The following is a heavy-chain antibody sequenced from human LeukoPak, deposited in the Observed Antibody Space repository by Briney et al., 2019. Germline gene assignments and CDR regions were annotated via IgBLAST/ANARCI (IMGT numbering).Heavy chain of an antibody. D-gene: IGHD2-15*01. V-gene: IGHV4-34*01. J-gene: IGHJ3*02. Sequence: SETLSLTCAVYGGSFSGYYWSWIRQPPGKGLEWIGAINHSGSTNYSPSLKSRLTISVDTSKNQFYLKLSSVTDADTAVYYGARWGLGYCSGGSCYAHAFDIWGQGTLVTVSS. CDR3: ARWGLGYCSGGSCYAHAFDI. CDR1: GGSFSGYY. CDR2: INHSGST.